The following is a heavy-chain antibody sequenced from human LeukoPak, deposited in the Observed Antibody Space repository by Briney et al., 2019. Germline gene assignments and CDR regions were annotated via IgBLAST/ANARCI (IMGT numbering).Heavy chain of an antibody. D-gene: IGHD6-19*01. V-gene: IGHV3-48*01. Sequence: GGSLRLSCAASGFTFSSYNMNWVRQAPGKGLEWVSYISSSSSTIYYADSVKGRFTISRDNSKNTLYLQMNSLRAEDTAVYYCAKVYSGWYHFYFDYWGQGTLVTVSS. CDR2: ISSSSSTI. CDR1: GFTFSSYN. J-gene: IGHJ4*02. CDR3: AKVYSGWYHFYFDY.